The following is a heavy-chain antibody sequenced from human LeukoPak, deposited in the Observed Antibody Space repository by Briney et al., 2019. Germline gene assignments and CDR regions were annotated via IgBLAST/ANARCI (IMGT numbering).Heavy chain of an antibody. CDR3: ASRPPRYSLAAVWYFDL. CDR1: GFTFSSYS. J-gene: IGHJ2*01. Sequence: KPGGSLRLSCAASGFTFSSYSMNWVRQAPGKGLEWVSSISSSSSYIYYADSVKGRFTISRDNAKNSLYLQMNSLRAEDTAVYYCASRPPRYSLAAVWYFDLWGRGTLVTVSS. D-gene: IGHD6-13*01. CDR2: ISSSSSYI. V-gene: IGHV3-21*01.